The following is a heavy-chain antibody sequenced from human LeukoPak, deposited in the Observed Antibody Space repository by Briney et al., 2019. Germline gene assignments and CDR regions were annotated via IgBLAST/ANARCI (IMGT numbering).Heavy chain of an antibody. D-gene: IGHD3-10*01. CDR3: ARNAGDY. J-gene: IGHJ4*02. CDR2: INHSGST. V-gene: IGHV4-34*01. CDR1: GGSFSGYY. Sequence: SETLSLTCAVYGGSFSGYYWSWIRQPPGKGLEWIGEINHSGSTNYNPSLKSRVTISVDTSKNQFSLKLNSVTAADTAMYYCARNAGDYWGQGTLVTVSS.